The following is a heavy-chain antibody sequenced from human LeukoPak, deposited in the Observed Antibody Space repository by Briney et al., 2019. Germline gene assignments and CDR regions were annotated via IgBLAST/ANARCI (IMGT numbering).Heavy chain of an antibody. CDR3: ATGGAVAGRFAY. Sequence: PGGSLRLSCAVSGFCFSSNCMSWVRQAPGKGLEWVAKIKEDGNEIYYVDSVKGRFTISRDNTKNSLFLQMNSLRAEDTAVYYCATGGAVAGRFAYWGQGTLVTVSS. CDR2: IKEDGNEI. J-gene: IGHJ4*02. V-gene: IGHV3-7*01. CDR1: GFCFSSNC. D-gene: IGHD6-19*01.